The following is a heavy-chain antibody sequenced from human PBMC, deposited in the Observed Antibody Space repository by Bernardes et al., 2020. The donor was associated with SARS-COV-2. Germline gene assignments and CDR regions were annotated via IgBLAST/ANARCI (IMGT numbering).Heavy chain of an antibody. D-gene: IGHD2-15*01. J-gene: IGHJ5*02. CDR2: AFISGSS. V-gene: IGHV4-61*02. Sequence: SETLSLTCAVSGDSISSGSYYWSWIRQPAGKGLEWIVRAFISGSSRYNPSLKSRITVTLDTFKNQFSLKLTSVTAADTAVYYCARAPSYCSGDICYNWFDPGGQGTLVTVSS. CDR1: GDSISSGSYY. CDR3: ARAPSYCSGDICYNWFDP.